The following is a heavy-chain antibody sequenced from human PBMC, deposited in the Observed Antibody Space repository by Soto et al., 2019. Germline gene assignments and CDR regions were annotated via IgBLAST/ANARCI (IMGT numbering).Heavy chain of an antibody. D-gene: IGHD2-21*01. Sequence: QVQLQESGPGLVQPSQTLSLICSVSGGSISGATYYWNWIRQHPGKGLEWIGYISSSGNSFYNPSFESRLTISVATSKSHFSLKLSSVTAADTAIYYCARGSMRGLDVWGQGTTVTVSS. V-gene: IGHV4-31*03. CDR1: GGSISGATYY. J-gene: IGHJ6*02. CDR2: ISSSGNS. CDR3: ARGSMRGLDV.